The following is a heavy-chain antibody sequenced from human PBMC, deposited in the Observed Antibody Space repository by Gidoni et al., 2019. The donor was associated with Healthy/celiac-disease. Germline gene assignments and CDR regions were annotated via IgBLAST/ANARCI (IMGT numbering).Heavy chain of an antibody. V-gene: IGHV3-23*01. CDR1: GFTFSSYA. CDR2: ISGSGGST. CDR3: AKDLYYYDSSGLVDY. J-gene: IGHJ4*02. Sequence: EVQLLESGGGLVQPGGSLRLSCAASGFTFSSYAMGWVRQAPGRGLEWVSAISGSGGSTYYADSVKGRFTISRDNSKNTLYLQMNSLRAEDTAVYYCAKDLYYYDSSGLVDYWGQGTLVTVSS. D-gene: IGHD3-22*01.